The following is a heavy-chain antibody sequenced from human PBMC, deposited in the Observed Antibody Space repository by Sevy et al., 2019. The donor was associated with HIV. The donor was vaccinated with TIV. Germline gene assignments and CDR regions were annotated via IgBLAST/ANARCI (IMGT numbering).Heavy chain of an antibody. CDR2: ISSTGNFE. D-gene: IGHD5-12*01. V-gene: IGHV3-30*04. J-gene: IGHJ4*02. CDR3: ARDAGYTTKFHPLH. Sequence: GGSLRLSCSASGFRLNTYAMHWVRQAPGKGLEWVSVISSTGNFESYAASVKCRFTISKDNSKNTVSLQMNSLRPEDTAMYYCARDAGYTTKFHPLHWGQGTLVTVSS. CDR1: GFRLNTYA.